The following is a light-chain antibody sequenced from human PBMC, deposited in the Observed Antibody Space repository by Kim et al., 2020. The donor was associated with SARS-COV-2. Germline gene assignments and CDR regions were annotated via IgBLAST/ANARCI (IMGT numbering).Light chain of an antibody. CDR2: RIN. CDR1: SNNVGDQA. V-gene: IGLV10-54*04. CDR3: SAWDSSLNAWV. J-gene: IGLJ3*02. Sequence: QPANIACTGNSNNVGDQAAARLQLTQGHPPTLLSDRINLRPSGISARFSASRSGNTASLTITGLQPEDEADYCCSAWDSSLNAWVFGGGTKLTVL.